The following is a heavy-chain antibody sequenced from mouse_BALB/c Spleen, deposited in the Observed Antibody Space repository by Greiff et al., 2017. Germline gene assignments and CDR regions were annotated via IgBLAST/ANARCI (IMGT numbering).Heavy chain of an antibody. J-gene: IGHJ3*01. V-gene: IGHV1S137*01. D-gene: IGHD2-4*01. CDR1: GYTFTDYA. Sequence: VQLQQSGAELVRPGVSVKISCKGSGYTFTDYAMHWVKQSHAKSLEWIGVISTYYGDASYNQKFKGKATMTVDKSSSTAYMELARLTSEDSAIYYCARAPSTMITTGNPWFAYWGQGTLVTVSA. CDR3: ARAPSTMITTGNPWFAY. CDR2: ISTYYGDA.